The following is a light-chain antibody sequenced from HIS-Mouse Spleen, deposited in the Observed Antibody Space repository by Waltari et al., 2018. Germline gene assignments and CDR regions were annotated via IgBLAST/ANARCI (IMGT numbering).Light chain of an antibody. V-gene: IGLV3-21*03. J-gene: IGLJ2*01. Sequence: SYVLTQPPSVSVAPGKTVRITCGGNNIGSKSVHWYQQKPGQAPVLVVYDDSDRPSGMPERFSGSNSGNTATLTISRVEAGDEADYYCQVWDSSSDHVVFGGGTKLTVL. CDR3: QVWDSSSDHVV. CDR2: DDS. CDR1: NIGSKS.